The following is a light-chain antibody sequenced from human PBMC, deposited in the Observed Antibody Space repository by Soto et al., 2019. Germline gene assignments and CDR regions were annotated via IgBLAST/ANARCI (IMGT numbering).Light chain of an antibody. CDR1: QSVLYSSNNNNY. J-gene: IGKJ4*01. CDR2: WAS. CDR3: QQYYSNPLT. Sequence: DIVMTQSPDSLAVSLGERATINCKSSQSVLYSSNNNNYLAWYQQKPGQPPKLLIYWASTRESGVPDRFSGSGSGTDFTLIISSLQAEDVAVYYCQQYYSNPLTFGGGTKVEIK. V-gene: IGKV4-1*01.